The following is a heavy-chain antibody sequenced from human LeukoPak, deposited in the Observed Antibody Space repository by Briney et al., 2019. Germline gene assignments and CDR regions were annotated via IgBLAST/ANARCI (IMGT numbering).Heavy chain of an antibody. CDR1: GFTFSSYG. D-gene: IGHD3-3*01. Sequence: GRSLRLSCAASGFTFSSYGMHWVRQAPGKGLEWVAVISYDGSNKYYADSVKGRFTISRDNSKNTLYLQMNSLRAEDTAVHYCAKDSRFLEWSANFDYWGQGTLVTVSS. CDR2: ISYDGSNK. J-gene: IGHJ4*02. V-gene: IGHV3-30*18. CDR3: AKDSRFLEWSANFDY.